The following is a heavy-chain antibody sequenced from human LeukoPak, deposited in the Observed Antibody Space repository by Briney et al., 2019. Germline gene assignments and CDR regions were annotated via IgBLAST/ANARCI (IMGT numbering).Heavy chain of an antibody. D-gene: IGHD3-22*01. CDR3: ARHNWSYYYDSIGIDY. Sequence: ASETLSLTCTVSGYSISSGYYWCWIRQPPGKGLAWIGEINHSGSTNYNPSLKSRVTISVDTSKNQFSLKLSSVTAADTAVYYCARHNWSYYYDSIGIDYGGQGTLVTVSS. CDR1: GYSISSGYY. J-gene: IGHJ4*02. V-gene: IGHV4-38-2*02. CDR2: INHSGST.